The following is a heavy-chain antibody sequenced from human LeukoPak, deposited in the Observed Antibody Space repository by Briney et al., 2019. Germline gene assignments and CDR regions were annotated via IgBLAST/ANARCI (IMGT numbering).Heavy chain of an antibody. CDR2: INHSGST. CDR3: ARDFSRRAVTPRGIGY. Sequence: SETLSLTCAVYGGSFSGYYWSWIRQPPGKGLEWIGEINHSGSTNYNPSLKSRVTISVDTSKNQFSLKLSSVTAADTAVYYCARDFSRRAVTPRGIGYWGQGTLVTVSS. J-gene: IGHJ4*02. V-gene: IGHV4-34*01. D-gene: IGHD4-17*01. CDR1: GGSFSGYY.